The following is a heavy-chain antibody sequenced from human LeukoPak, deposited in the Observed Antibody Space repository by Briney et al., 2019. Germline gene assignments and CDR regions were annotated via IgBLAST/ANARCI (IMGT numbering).Heavy chain of an antibody. D-gene: IGHD2-2*01. CDR3: ARIVVVPAAKGWFDP. J-gene: IGHJ5*02. Sequence: GESLKISCKGSGYSFTSYWIGWVRQMPGKGLEWMGIIYPGDSDTRYSPSFQGQVTISADKSISTAYLQWSSLKASGTAMYYCARIVVVPAAKGWFDPWGQGTLVTVSS. CDR2: IYPGDSDT. V-gene: IGHV5-51*01. CDR1: GYSFTSYW.